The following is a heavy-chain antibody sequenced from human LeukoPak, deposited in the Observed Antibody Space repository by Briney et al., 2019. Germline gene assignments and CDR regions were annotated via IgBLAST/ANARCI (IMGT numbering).Heavy chain of an antibody. Sequence: GGSLRLSCAASGFTFSSYAMSWVRQAPGKGLEWVSAISGSGGSTYYADSVKGRFTISRDNSKNTLYLQMNSLRAEDTAVYYCAKPHDYGDYPFYFDYWGQGTLVAVSS. CDR2: ISGSGGST. CDR3: AKPHDYGDYPFYFDY. V-gene: IGHV3-23*01. CDR1: GFTFSSYA. J-gene: IGHJ4*02. D-gene: IGHD4-17*01.